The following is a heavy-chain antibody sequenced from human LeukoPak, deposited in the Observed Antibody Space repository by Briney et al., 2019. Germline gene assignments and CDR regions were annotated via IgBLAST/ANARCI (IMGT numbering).Heavy chain of an antibody. CDR2: ISYDGSNK. D-gene: IGHD5-18*01. CDR3: SANEHSYGRDY. Sequence: QPGGSLRLSCAASGFTFSSYGMHWVRQAPGKGLEWVAVISYDGSNKYYADSVKGRFTISRDNSKNTLYLQMNSLRAEDTAVYYCSANEHSYGRDYWGQGTLVTVSS. V-gene: IGHV3-30*03. J-gene: IGHJ4*02. CDR1: GFTFSSYG.